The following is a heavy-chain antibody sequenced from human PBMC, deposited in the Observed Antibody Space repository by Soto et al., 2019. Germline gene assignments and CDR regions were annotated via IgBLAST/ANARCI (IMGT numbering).Heavy chain of an antibody. CDR2: INPSSGTT. V-gene: IGHV1-46*01. CDR3: AREIIVMLYDTSEAAFDY. J-gene: IGHJ4*02. D-gene: IGHD2-8*01. Sequence: QVQLVQSGAEVKKPGASVKVSCKASGYTFTSYYINWVRQAPGQGLEWMGIINPSSGTTTYAQKFQGRVTMTWDTSTNTFYMELSSLRSEDTAVYYCAREIIVMLYDTSEAAFDYWGQGTLVTVSS. CDR1: GYTFTSYY.